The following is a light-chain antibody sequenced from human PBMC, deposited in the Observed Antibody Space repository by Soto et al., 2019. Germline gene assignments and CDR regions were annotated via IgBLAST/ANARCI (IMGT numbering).Light chain of an antibody. Sequence: DIQMTQSPSSVSASVGDRVTISCQASQDIRHFLSWYLQKPGKAPKLLIFDASSLVTGVPSRFSGSGSGTDFTFTSSSLQPEDIGTYYCQHHEIPPITFGQGTRLEIK. J-gene: IGKJ5*01. CDR3: QHHEIPPIT. CDR2: DAS. CDR1: QDIRHF. V-gene: IGKV1-33*01.